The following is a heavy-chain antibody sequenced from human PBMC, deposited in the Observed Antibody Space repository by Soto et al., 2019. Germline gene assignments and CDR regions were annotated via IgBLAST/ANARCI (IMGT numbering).Heavy chain of an antibody. CDR3: ARDEGSSTDFWSGYPNHYMDV. J-gene: IGHJ6*03. CDR1: GDSISSSSYY. CDR2: IYYSGKT. D-gene: IGHD3-3*01. Sequence: PSETLSLTCTVSGDSISSSSYYWAWIRQPPGRGLEWIGTIYYSGKTYYTPSLKSRVTISVDTSKNQFSLKLSSVTAADTAVYYCARDEGSSTDFWSGYPNHYMDVWGKGTTVTVSS. V-gene: IGHV4-39*07.